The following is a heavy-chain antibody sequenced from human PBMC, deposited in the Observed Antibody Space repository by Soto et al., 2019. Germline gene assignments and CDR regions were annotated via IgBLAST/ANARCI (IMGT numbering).Heavy chain of an antibody. J-gene: IGHJ6*02. D-gene: IGHD6-6*01. CDR3: AKSYSSSSLVYYYRMDV. CDR2: ISYDGSNK. CDR1: GFTFSSYG. V-gene: IGHV3-30*18. Sequence: GGSLRLSCAASGFTFSSYGMHWVRQAPGKGLEWVAVISYDGSNKYYADSVKGRFTISRDNSKNTLYLQMNSLRAEDTAVYYCAKSYSSSSLVYYYRMDVWGQGTTVTVSS.